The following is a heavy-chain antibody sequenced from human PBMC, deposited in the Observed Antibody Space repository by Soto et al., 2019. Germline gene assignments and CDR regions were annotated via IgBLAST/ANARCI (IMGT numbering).Heavy chain of an antibody. CDR1: GFNFNTYG. D-gene: IGHD3-10*01. Sequence: GGSLRLSCEASGFNFNTYGMHWVRQAPGKGLEWVAVIWYDGSSEYYVDSVKGRFTIFRDNSKNTLYLQMNSLRAEDTAVYYCARDRVSMLRGAPDAFDIWGQGTMVTVSS. CDR2: IWYDGSSE. V-gene: IGHV3-33*01. CDR3: ARDRVSMLRGAPDAFDI. J-gene: IGHJ3*02.